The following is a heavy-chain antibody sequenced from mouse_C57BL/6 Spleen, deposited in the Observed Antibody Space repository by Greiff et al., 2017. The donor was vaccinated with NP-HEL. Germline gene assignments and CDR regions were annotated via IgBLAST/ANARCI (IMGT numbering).Heavy chain of an antibody. Sequence: QVQLKQPGAELVKPGASVKLSCKASGYTFTSYWMQWVKQRPGQGLEWIGEIDPSDSYTNYNQKFKGKATLTVDTSSSTAYMQLSSLTSEDSAVYYCARYDGYGGDYWGQGTSVTVSS. CDR1: GYTFTSYW. CDR2: IDPSDSYT. J-gene: IGHJ4*01. D-gene: IGHD2-3*01. CDR3: ARYDGYGGDY. V-gene: IGHV1-50*01.